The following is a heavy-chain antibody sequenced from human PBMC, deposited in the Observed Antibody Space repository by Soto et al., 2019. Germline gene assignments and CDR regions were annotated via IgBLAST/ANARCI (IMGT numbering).Heavy chain of an antibody. J-gene: IGHJ3*02. CDR3: VRRSPEDAFDI. V-gene: IGHV4-30-2*01. CDR1: GGSIRIDSYS. CDR2: IYEGGNT. Sequence: TRSHTCAVSGGSIRIDSYSLSWIRQPPGKGLQWIGHIYEGGNTYYTPSLESRVAISTDKSKNQFSLRLSSVTAADTAVYYCVRRSPEDAFDIWGQGTMVTV.